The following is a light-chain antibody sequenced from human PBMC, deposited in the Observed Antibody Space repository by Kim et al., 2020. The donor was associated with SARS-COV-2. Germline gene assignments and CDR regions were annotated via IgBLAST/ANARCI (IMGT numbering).Light chain of an antibody. CDR3: QAWDTAVQGV. J-gene: IGLJ3*02. CDR1: SGHSSYA. Sequence: QPVLTQSPSASASLGASVKLTCTLSSGHSSYAIAWHQQQPEKGPRYLMKLNSDGSHRKGDGIPDRSSVSSSGAERYLTISSLQSEDEADYYCQAWDTAVQGVFGGGTQLTVL. CDR2: LNSDGSH. V-gene: IGLV4-69*01.